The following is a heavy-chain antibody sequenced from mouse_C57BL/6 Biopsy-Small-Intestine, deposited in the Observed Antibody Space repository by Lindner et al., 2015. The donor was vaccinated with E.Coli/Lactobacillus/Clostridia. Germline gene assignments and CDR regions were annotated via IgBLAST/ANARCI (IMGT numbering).Heavy chain of an antibody. CDR2: ISPYNDET. V-gene: IGHV1-14*01. Sequence: VQLQESGPELVKPGASVKMSCKASGYTFTSYVMHWVKQKPGQGLEWIGYISPYNDETKYNEKFKGKATLTSDKSSNTAYMELSSLTSDDSAVYYCAKELFGNSFASWGQGTLVTVSA. D-gene: IGHD2-1*01. CDR3: AKELFGNSFAS. J-gene: IGHJ3*01. CDR1: GYTFTSYV.